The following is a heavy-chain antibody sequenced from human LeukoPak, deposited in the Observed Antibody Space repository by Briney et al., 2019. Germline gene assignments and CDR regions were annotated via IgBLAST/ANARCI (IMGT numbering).Heavy chain of an antibody. CDR2: IYTSGST. D-gene: IGHD5-12*01. Sequence: SETLSLTCTVSGVSFNSGSYYWSWLRQPAGKGLEWVGRIYTSGSTNYNPSLKSRVTISVDTSKNQFSLQLTSVTAADTAVYYCARAMRVDRFFDYWGQGILVTVSS. V-gene: IGHV4-61*02. CDR3: ARAMRVDRFFDY. CDR1: GVSFNSGSYY. J-gene: IGHJ4*02.